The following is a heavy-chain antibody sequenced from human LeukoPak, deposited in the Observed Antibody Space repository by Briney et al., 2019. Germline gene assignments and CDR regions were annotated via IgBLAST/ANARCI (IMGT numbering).Heavy chain of an antibody. V-gene: IGHV4-34*01. D-gene: IGHD3-3*01. CDR2: INDSGTT. J-gene: IGHJ4*02. CDR1: GGSFSGYY. CDR3: ARAKEYDFWSGYYY. Sequence: PSETLSLTCAVYGGSFSGYYWSWIRQPPGKGLEWIGEINDSGTTFYNPSLKSRVTISVDTSKNQFSLKLSSVTAADTAVYYCARAKEYDFWSGYYYWGQGTLVTVSS.